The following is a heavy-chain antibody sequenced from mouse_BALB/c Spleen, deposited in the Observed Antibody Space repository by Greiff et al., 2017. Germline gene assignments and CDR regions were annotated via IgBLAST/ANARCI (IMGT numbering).Heavy chain of an antibody. Sequence: VKLMESGAELVKPGASVKLSCKASGYTFTSYYMYWVKQRPGQGLEWIGEINPSNGGTNFNEKFKSKATLTVDKSSSTAYMQLSSLTSEDPAVYYCTREGHYYGRMDYWGQGTSVTVSS. V-gene: IGHV1S81*02. J-gene: IGHJ4*01. D-gene: IGHD1-1*01. CDR1: GYTFTSYY. CDR3: TREGHYYGRMDY. CDR2: INPSNGGT.